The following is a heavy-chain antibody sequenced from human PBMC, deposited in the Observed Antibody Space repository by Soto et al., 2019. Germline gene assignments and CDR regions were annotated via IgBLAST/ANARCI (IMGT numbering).Heavy chain of an antibody. V-gene: IGHV3-74*01. Sequence: TGGSLRLSCAASGFTLSRSWMHWVRQAPGKGLVWVSKISPDGGSTKYADSVEGRFTVSRDIAKNTLYLQMHSLRAEDTAVYFCARDPQDGHHDNMDVWGKGTTVTVSS. J-gene: IGHJ6*03. CDR3: ARDPQDGHHDNMDV. CDR1: GFTLSRSW. CDR2: ISPDGGST. D-gene: IGHD3-9*01.